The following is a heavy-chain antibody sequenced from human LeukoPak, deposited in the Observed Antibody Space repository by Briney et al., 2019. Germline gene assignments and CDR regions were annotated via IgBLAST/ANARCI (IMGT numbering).Heavy chain of an antibody. CDR2: IHYSGRT. J-gene: IGHJ3*02. D-gene: IGHD3-22*01. CDR3: ARLLDNDSSGDPDTFDM. V-gene: IGHV4-59*01. CDR1: GGSISRYF. Sequence: PSETLSLTCSVSGGSISRYFWSWIRQPPGKGLEWLAFIHYSGRTKYNPSLQSRVTISIDTSENNFSLRLTSVTAADTAVYYCARLLDNDSSGDPDTFDMWGQGTVVSVSS.